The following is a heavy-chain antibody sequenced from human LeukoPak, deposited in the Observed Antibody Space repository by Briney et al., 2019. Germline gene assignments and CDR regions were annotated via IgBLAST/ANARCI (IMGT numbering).Heavy chain of an antibody. Sequence: GRSLRLSCVGSGFSLEDYAMHWVRQVPGKGLEWVSSISWDSGNQAYTDSVKGRFTNSRDNGKNSLYLQMNSLRPEDTAFYYCVKDMGFDLLKDAFHVWGQGTLVTVSS. V-gene: IGHV3-9*01. CDR1: GFSLEDYA. D-gene: IGHD3-9*01. CDR2: ISWDSGNQ. CDR3: VKDMGFDLLKDAFHV. J-gene: IGHJ3*01.